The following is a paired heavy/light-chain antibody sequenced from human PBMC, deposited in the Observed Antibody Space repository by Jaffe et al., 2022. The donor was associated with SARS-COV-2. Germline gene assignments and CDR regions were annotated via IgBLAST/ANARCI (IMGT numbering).Heavy chain of an antibody. CDR2: ITGGGDTA. V-gene: IGHV3-23*01. CDR1: GFTFSQYA. CDR3: AKDSRVTMARGGTDY. D-gene: IGHD3-10*01. Sequence: EVLLLESGGDLVRPGGSLRLSCAASGFTFSQYAMSWVRQAPGKGLEWVSGITGGGDTAVYVDSVKGRFIISRDNSRNSLYLQMNSLRGDDTAVYYCAKDSRVTMARGGTDYWGQGTLVTVSS. J-gene: IGHJ4*02.
Light chain of an antibody. V-gene: IGKV3-11*01. J-gene: IGKJ4*01. CDR2: DAS. CDR1: QTIGRY. CDR3: QQRSNWPPL. Sequence: EIVLTQSPATLSLSPGERATLSCRASQTIGRYLAWYQQKLGQAPRLLIYDASIRATGIPARFSGSGSGTDFTLTINGLESEDFAVYYCQQRSNWPPLFGGGTRVEIK.